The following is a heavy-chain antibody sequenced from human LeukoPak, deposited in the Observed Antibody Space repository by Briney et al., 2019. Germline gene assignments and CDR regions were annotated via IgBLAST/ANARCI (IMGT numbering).Heavy chain of an antibody. CDR2: IYYSGST. D-gene: IGHD3-3*01. CDR3: ARHIEGAYDFWSGALDY. Sequence: PSETLSLTCTVSGGSISSYYWSWIRQPPGKGLEWIGYIYYSGSTNYNPSLKSRVTISVDTSKNQFSLKLSSVTAADTAVYYCARHIEGAYDFWSGALDYWGQGTLVTVSS. V-gene: IGHV4-59*08. CDR1: GGSISSYY. J-gene: IGHJ4*02.